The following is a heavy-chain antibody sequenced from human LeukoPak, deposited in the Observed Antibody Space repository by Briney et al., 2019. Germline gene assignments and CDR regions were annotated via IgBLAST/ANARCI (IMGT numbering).Heavy chain of an antibody. J-gene: IGHJ4*02. CDR2: ISYDGSNK. V-gene: IGHV3-30*03. CDR1: GFTFSSYG. CDR3: ARTYSSSWGIIDY. Sequence: PGGSLRLSCAASGFTFSSYGMHWVRQAPGKGLEWVAVISYDGSNKYYADSVKGRFTISRDNSKNTLYLQMNSLRAEDTAVYYCARTYSSSWGIIDYWGQGTLVTVSS. D-gene: IGHD6-13*01.